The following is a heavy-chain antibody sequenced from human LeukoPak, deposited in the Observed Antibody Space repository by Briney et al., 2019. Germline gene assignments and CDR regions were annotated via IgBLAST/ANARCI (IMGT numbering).Heavy chain of an antibody. V-gene: IGHV5-51*01. J-gene: IGHJ3*02. CDR1: GYRFTSYW. CDR3: ARRPWELLHTGAFDI. D-gene: IGHD1-26*01. Sequence: GESLQISFQGSGYRFTSYWIGWVRQMPGKGLEWMGIIYPGDSDTRYSPSFQGQVTISADKSISTAYLQWSSLKASDTAMYYCARRPWELLHTGAFDIWGQGTMVSVSS. CDR2: IYPGDSDT.